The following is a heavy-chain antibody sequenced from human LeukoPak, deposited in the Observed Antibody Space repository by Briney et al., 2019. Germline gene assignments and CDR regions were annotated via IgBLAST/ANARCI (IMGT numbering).Heavy chain of an antibody. Sequence: GGSLRLSCVASGFTFTDYFMSWVRQAPGKGLEWVARTKHNGGEKYYVDSVKGRFTISRDNAKNSLYLEMSSLRVEDTAVYYCARDRGWRSSGYYLYHFDYWGQGTLVTFAS. CDR2: TKHNGGEK. J-gene: IGHJ4*02. D-gene: IGHD3-22*01. V-gene: IGHV3-7*01. CDR3: ARDRGWRSSGYYLYHFDY. CDR1: GFTFTDYF.